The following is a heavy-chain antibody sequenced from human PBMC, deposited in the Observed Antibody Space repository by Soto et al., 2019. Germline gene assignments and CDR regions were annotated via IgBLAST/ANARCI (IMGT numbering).Heavy chain of an antibody. CDR3: ARHSTFCVFRRGPSWFVL. CDR2: IYYSGST. J-gene: IGHJ5*02. V-gene: IGHV4-59*08. D-gene: IGHD3-3*01. Sequence: LSLACTVSGGSISSYYWTWSRQPPGNGLEWIGYIYYSGSTNYNPSLKSRVTISVDTSKNQFSLKLSSVTAADTAVYYCARHSTFCVFRRGPSWFVLCGTRVLRTVFS. CDR1: GGSISSYY.